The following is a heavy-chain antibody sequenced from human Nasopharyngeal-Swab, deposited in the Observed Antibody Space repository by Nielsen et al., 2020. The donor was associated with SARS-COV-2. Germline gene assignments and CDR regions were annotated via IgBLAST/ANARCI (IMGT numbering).Heavy chain of an antibody. Sequence: GVLKISCEASGFPFSSYAMSWVRQAPGKGLEWVSAISGSGGSTYYADSVKGRFTISRDNSKNTLYLQMNSLRAEDTAVYYCAKTMGARKGVTNWFDPWGQGTLVTVSS. V-gene: IGHV3-23*01. CDR2: ISGSGGST. CDR3: AKTMGARKGVTNWFDP. CDR1: GFPFSSYA. J-gene: IGHJ5*02. D-gene: IGHD1-26*01.